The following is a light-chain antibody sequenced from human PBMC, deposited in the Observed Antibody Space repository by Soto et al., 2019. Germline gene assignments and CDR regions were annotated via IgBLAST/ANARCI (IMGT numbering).Light chain of an antibody. Sequence: EIVMTQSPATLSVSPGERATLSCRASQSIGSTLAWYQQKPGQAPRLLIYGASTRATGIPARFSGSGSETEFTLTISSLQSEDFAVYNCQQYSKLPLTFGGGTKLEIK. CDR3: QQYSKLPLT. J-gene: IGKJ4*01. V-gene: IGKV3D-15*01. CDR1: QSIGST. CDR2: GAS.